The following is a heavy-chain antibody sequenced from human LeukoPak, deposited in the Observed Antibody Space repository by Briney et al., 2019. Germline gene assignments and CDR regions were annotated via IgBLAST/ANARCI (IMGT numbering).Heavy chain of an antibody. CDR1: GFNFSSSE. CDR2: ISHTGNTK. D-gene: IGHD3-9*01. CDR3: VRTFVSGYDVLTGYFRAFDY. J-gene: IGHJ4*02. Sequence: GGFLRLSCAASGFNFSSSEMHWVRQAPGKGLEWLSYISHTGNTKYYADSVQGRFTVSRDNGRSLLFLQMSSLRAGDTAIYYCVRTFVSGYDVLTGYFRAFDYWGQGALVTVSS. V-gene: IGHV3-48*03.